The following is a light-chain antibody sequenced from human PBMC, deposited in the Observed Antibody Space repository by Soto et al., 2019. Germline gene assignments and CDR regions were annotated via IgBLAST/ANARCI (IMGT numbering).Light chain of an antibody. V-gene: IGKV1-5*01. CDR1: QSTSRR. CDR2: DAS. Sequence: DTQMTQSPSTLSASVGDRVTITCRASQSTSRRLAWYQQKPGKAPKLLIYDASTLESGVPSRFSGSGSGTEFTLTISSLQPDDFATFYCQQYTDASWTFGLGT. CDR3: QQYTDASWT. J-gene: IGKJ1*01.